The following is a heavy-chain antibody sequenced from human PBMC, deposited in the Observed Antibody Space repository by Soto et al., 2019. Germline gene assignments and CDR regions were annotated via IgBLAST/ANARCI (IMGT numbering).Heavy chain of an antibody. V-gene: IGHV1-69*06. D-gene: IGHD2-21*02. Sequence: QVQLVQSGAEVKKPGSSVKVSCKASGGSFDNYAISWVRQAPGQGLEWMGGFIPIFGASHYAQRFQGRLTITADKSTSTAYMELSSLKSEDTAIYYCARELFGDCSGADCFAAAYNYYGMDVWGQGTTVTVS. CDR2: FIPIFGAS. CDR3: ARELFGDCSGADCFAAAYNYYGMDV. J-gene: IGHJ6*02. CDR1: GGSFDNYA.